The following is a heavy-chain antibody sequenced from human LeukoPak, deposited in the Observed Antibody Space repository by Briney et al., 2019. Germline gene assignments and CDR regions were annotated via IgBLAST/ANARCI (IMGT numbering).Heavy chain of an antibody. V-gene: IGHV3-23*01. J-gene: IGHJ4*02. CDR2: ISGSGGST. CDR3: AKVIAVAGTGDY. Sequence: GGSLRLSCAASGFTFSSYAMSWVRQAPGKGLEWVSAISGSGGSTYYADSVKGRFTISRDNSKNTLYLQMNSLRAEDTAAYYCAKVIAVAGTGDYWGQGTLVTVSS. CDR1: GFTFSSYA. D-gene: IGHD6-19*01.